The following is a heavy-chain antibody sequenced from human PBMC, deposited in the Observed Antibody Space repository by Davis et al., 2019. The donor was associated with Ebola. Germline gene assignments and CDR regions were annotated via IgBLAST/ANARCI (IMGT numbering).Heavy chain of an antibody. D-gene: IGHD3-9*01. CDR2: IIPILGIA. Sequence: SVKVSCKASGGTFSSYAISWVRQAPGQGLEWMGGIIPILGIANYAQKFQGRVTITADESTSTAYMELSSLRSEDTAVYYCARDRDYDILTGYPDYYYYYMDVWGKGTTVTVSS. V-gene: IGHV1-69*10. J-gene: IGHJ6*03. CDR3: ARDRDYDILTGYPDYYYYYMDV. CDR1: GGTFSSYA.